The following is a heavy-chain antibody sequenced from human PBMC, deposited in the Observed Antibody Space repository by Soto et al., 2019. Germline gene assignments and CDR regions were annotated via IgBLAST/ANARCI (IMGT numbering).Heavy chain of an antibody. CDR3: ARSLYDLSTGSVYNWFDP. D-gene: IGHD3-9*01. CDR1: GYTFTSYA. Sequence: ASVKVSCKASGYTFTSYAMHWVRQAPGQRLEWMGWINGANGNTKYSQKFQDRVIITRDTSASTAYMELSSLRSEDTAVYYCARSLYDLSTGSVYNWFDPWGQGTLVTAPQ. CDR2: INGANGNT. J-gene: IGHJ5*02. V-gene: IGHV1-3*01.